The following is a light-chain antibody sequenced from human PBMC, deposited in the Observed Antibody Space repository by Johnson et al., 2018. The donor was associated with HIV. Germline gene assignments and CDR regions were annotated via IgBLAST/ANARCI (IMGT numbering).Light chain of an antibody. CDR1: SSNIGNNF. Sequence: QSVLTQPPSVSAAPGQKVTISCSGSSSNIGNNFVSWYRLLTGTAPKLLIYENNKRPSGIPDRFSGSKSGPSATLGIAGLQTGDAADYYCGTWNSRLSVGHVFGTGTKVTVL. CDR3: GTWNSRLSVGHV. J-gene: IGLJ1*01. CDR2: ENN. V-gene: IGLV1-51*01.